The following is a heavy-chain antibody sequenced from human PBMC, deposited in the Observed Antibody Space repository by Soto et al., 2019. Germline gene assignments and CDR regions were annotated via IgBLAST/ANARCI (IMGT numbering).Heavy chain of an antibody. CDR3: ARDAAPNYYDSSGYYYPDAFDI. CDR2: ISSSGSTI. Sequence: QVQLVESGGGLVKPGGSLRLSCAASGFTFSDYYMSWIRQAPGKGLEWVSYISSSGSTIYYADSVKGRFTISRDNAKNSLYLQMNSLRAEDTAVYYCARDAAPNYYDSSGYYYPDAFDIWGQGTMVTVSS. CDR1: GFTFSDYY. D-gene: IGHD3-22*01. J-gene: IGHJ3*02. V-gene: IGHV3-11*01.